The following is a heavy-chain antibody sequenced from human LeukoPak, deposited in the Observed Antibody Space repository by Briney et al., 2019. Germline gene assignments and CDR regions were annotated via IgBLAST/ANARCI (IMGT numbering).Heavy chain of an antibody. V-gene: IGHV1-18*01. CDR1: GYTFTSYG. Sequence: GASVKVSCKASGYTFTSYGITWVRQAPGQGLEWMGWISAYNGNTNYAQKVQGGVTMTTDTSTSTAYMELRSVRSDDSAAYYCAGEERGVRGGAYYGMDVWGQGTTVTVSS. D-gene: IGHD3-10*01. CDR3: AGEERGVRGGAYYGMDV. CDR2: ISAYNGNT. J-gene: IGHJ6*02.